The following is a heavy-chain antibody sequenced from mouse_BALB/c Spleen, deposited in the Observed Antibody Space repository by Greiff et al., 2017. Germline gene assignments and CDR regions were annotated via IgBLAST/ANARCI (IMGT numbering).Heavy chain of an antibody. CDR1: GYTFTSYY. V-gene: IGHV1S56*01. CDR2: IYPGNVNT. D-gene: IGHD3-3*01. J-gene: IGHJ4*01. Sequence: VQLQQSGPELVKPGASVRISCKASGYTFTSYYIHWVKQRPGQGLEWIGWIYPGNVNTKYNVKFKGKATLTADKSSSTAYLQLSSLTSEDSAFYFCARGTCAMDYWGQGTSVTVSS. CDR3: ARGTCAMDY.